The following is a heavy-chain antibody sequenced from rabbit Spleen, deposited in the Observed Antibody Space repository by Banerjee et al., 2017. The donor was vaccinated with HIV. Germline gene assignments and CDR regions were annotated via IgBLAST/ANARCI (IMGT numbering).Heavy chain of an antibody. CDR3: ARASSNDYRRLDL. J-gene: IGHJ6*01. D-gene: IGHD1-1*01. CDR2: IYVGSSGST. V-gene: IGHV1S45*01. Sequence: QEQLVESGGGLVQPEGSLTLTCTASGFSFSSSYFMCWVRQAPGKGLEWIGCIYVGSSGSTWYASWATGRFTISKTSSTTVTLQVTSLTAADTATYFCARASSNDYRRLDLWGPGTLVTVS. CDR1: GFSFSSSYF.